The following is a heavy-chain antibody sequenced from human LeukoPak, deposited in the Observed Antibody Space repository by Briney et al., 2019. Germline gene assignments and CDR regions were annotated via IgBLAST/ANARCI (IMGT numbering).Heavy chain of an antibody. J-gene: IGHJ5*02. CDR2: IYYSGST. CDR1: GGSIGTSY. Sequence: SETLSLTCTVSGGSIGTSYWCCIWHPPGKGLEGIAYIYYSGSTNYNPSLKSRVTVSVDTSKNQFSLKLNSVTAADTAVYYCARDPVGSNWFDPWGQGILVTVSS. CDR3: ARDPVGSNWFDP. V-gene: IGHV4-59*01. D-gene: IGHD3-10*01.